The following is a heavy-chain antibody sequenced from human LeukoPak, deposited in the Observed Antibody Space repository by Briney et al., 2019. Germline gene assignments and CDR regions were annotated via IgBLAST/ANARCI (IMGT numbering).Heavy chain of an antibody. CDR2: ISGSGSST. D-gene: IGHD4-17*01. CDR1: GFTLSTYA. V-gene: IGHV3-23*01. CDR3: AKQTPPYGDYDY. J-gene: IGHJ4*02. Sequence: GGSLRLSCAASGFTLSTYAMNWVRQAPGKGLEWVSAISGSGSSTYYADSVKGRFTISRDNSKNTLYLQMNSLRAEDTAVYYCAKQTPPYGDYDYWGQGTLVTVSS.